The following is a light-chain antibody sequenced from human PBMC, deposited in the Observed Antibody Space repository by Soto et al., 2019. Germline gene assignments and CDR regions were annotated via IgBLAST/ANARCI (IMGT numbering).Light chain of an antibody. CDR3: QTWVTGIQV. V-gene: IGLV4-69*01. CDR2: LNSDGTH. J-gene: IGLJ2*01. Sequence: QSVLTQSPSASASLGASVKLTCTLSSGHNNYAIAWHQQQPEKGPRYLMKLNSDGTHSKGGGIPDRFSGSSSGAERYLTISSLQSEDEADYYCQTWVTGIQVFGGGTKVTVL. CDR1: SGHNNYA.